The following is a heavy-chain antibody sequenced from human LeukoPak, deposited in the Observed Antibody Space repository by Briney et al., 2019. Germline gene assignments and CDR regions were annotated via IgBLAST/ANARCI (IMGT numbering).Heavy chain of an antibody. J-gene: IGHJ3*02. D-gene: IGHD3-10*01. CDR1: GYTFTGYY. Sequence: ASVKVSCKASGYTFTGYYMHWVRQAPGQGLEWMGWINPNSGGTYYAQKFQGRVTMTRDTSISTAYMELSRLRSDDTAVYYCARDSLKNTDLTYYYGSGSYGAFDIWGQGTMVTVSS. CDR3: ARDSLKNTDLTYYYGSGSYGAFDI. V-gene: IGHV1-2*02. CDR2: INPNSGGT.